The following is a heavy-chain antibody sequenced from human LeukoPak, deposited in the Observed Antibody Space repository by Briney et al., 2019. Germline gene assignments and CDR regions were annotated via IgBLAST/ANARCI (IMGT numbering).Heavy chain of an antibody. D-gene: IGHD3-22*01. CDR3: ARLYVSSGYDY. CDR1: GFTFSSYS. CDR2: IYSGGST. J-gene: IGHJ4*02. V-gene: IGHV3-53*01. Sequence: PGGSLRLSCAASGFTFSSYSMNWVRQAPGKGLEWVSVIYSGGSTYYADSVKGRFTISRDNSKNTLYLQMNSLRAEDTAVYYCARLYVSSGYDYWGQGTLVTVSS.